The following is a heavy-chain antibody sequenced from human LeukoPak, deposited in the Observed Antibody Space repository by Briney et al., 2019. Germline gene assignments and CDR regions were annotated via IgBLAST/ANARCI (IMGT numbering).Heavy chain of an antibody. V-gene: IGHV3-33*01. CDR3: ARDLAFFDY. J-gene: IGHJ4*02. Sequence: GGSLRLSCAASGFTFSSYGMHRVRQAPGKGLEWVAVIWYDGSNKYYADSVKGRFTISRDNSKNTLYLQMNSLRVEDTAVYYCARDLAFFDYWGQGTLVTVSS. CDR1: GFTFSSYG. CDR2: IWYDGSNK.